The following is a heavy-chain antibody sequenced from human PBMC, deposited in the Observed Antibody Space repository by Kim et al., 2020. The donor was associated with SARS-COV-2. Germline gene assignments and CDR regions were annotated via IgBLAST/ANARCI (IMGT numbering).Heavy chain of an antibody. D-gene: IGHD6-19*01. CDR1: GYTFIGYY. CDR2: INPNRGGT. CDR3: ASGKDSGRAVGPFDY. J-gene: IGHJ4*02. Sequence: ASVKVSCKASGYTFIGYYMHWVRQAPGQGLEWMGWINPNRGGTNYAQQFQGRVTMTRDTSISTAYMELSGLRSDDTAVYYCASGKDSGRAVGPFDYWGQGTLVTVSS. V-gene: IGHV1-2*02.